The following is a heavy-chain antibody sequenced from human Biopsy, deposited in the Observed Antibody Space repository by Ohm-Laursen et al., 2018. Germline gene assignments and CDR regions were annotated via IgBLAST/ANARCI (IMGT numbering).Heavy chain of an antibody. CDR3: TRDVKRYCSGTSCYSGYFGMDV. D-gene: IGHD2-2*01. CDR2: VYDSGST. V-gene: IGHV4-61*01. Sequence: PSDTLSLTWSVSGDSISDSFHFWSWIRQPPGKGLEWIANVYDSGSTNYNPSLKSRVTISLDTSKNQFSLKLNSVTAADTAVYFCTRDVKRYCSGTSCYSGYFGMDVWGQGTTVTVSS. J-gene: IGHJ6*02. CDR1: GDSISDSFHF.